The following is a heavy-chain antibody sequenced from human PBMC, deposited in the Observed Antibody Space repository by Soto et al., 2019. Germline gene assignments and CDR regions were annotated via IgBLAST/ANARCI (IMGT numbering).Heavy chain of an antibody. J-gene: IGHJ4*02. Sequence: ASVKVSCKASGYDFTRHGINWVRQATGQGLEWMGWMNTYSGNTGYAQKFQGRVTMTRNTSISTAYMELSSLRSEDTAVYYCARSVAPVLIDYWGQGTLVTVSS. V-gene: IGHV1-8*01. CDR2: MNTYSGNT. CDR1: GYDFTRHG. D-gene: IGHD5-12*01. CDR3: ARSVAPVLIDY.